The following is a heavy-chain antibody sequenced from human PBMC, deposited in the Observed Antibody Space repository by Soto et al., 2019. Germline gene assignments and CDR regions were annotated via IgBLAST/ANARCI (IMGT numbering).Heavy chain of an antibody. J-gene: IGHJ4*02. CDR3: ARDLVGATI. V-gene: IGHV3-48*04. D-gene: IGHD1-26*01. CDR1: GFTFSTYS. Sequence: GGSLRLSCAASGFTFSTYSMNWVRQAPGKGLEWVSYISSSSSTIFYTDSVKGRFTISRDNAKNSLFLQVNSLRAEDTAVYYSARDLVGATIWGQGTLVTVSS. CDR2: ISSSSSTI.